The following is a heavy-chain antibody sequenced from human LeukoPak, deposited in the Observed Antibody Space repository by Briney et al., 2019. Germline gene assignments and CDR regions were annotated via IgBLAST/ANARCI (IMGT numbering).Heavy chain of an antibody. D-gene: IGHD1-26*01. Sequence: PSETLSLTCAVSGGSISSSSYYWGWIRQPPGKGLEWIGTIYYSGSTYYKPSLRRRVIISVNTSKNPFSLKFSVMAASATAVYYCANKRLASDVFDIWGQGTMVTVSS. CDR2: IYYSGST. V-gene: IGHV4-39*07. CDR3: ANKRLASDVFDI. J-gene: IGHJ3*02. CDR1: GGSISSSSYY.